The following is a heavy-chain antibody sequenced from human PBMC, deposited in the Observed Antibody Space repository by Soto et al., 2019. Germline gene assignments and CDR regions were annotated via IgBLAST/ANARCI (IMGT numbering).Heavy chain of an antibody. CDR3: AKDRVLRYFDWLHRGGRYYYGMAV. D-gene: IGHD3-9*01. Sequence: GGSLRLSCAASGFTFSSYGMHWVRQAPGKGLEWVAVISYDGSNKYYADSVKGRFTISRDNSKNTLYLQMNSLRAEDTAVYYCAKDRVLRYFDWLHRGGRYYYGMAVWGQGTTVTVSS. CDR2: ISYDGSNK. J-gene: IGHJ6*02. CDR1: GFTFSSYG. V-gene: IGHV3-30*18.